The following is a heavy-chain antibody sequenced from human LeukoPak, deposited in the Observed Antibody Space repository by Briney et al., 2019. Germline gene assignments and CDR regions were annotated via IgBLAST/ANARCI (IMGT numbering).Heavy chain of an antibody. CDR2: IYYSGST. J-gene: IGHJ3*02. V-gene: IGHV4-59*01. CDR1: GGSISSYY. D-gene: IGHD5-18*01. CDR3: ARVGYSDAFDI. Sequence: SETLSLTCTVSGGSISSYYWSWIRQPPGKGLEWIGYIYYSGSTNYNPSLKSRVTISVDTSKNRFSLKLCSVTAADTAVYYCARVGYSDAFDIWGQGTMVTVSS.